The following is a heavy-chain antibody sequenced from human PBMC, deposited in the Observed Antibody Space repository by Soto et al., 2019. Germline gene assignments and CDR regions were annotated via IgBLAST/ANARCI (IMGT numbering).Heavy chain of an antibody. V-gene: IGHV1-69*12. J-gene: IGHJ3*01. Sequence: QVELVQSGAEVKKPGSSVKVSCRASGDTVNIYSITWVRQAPGQGLEWMGGSIPIFLRQQSAHKFQGRVTITADESARTAYMELSSLRSDDTAIYYCARPLATYDIFDLWGQGTVVTV. D-gene: IGHD1-1*01. CDR2: SIPIFLRQ. CDR3: ARPLATYDIFDL. CDR1: GDTVNIYS.